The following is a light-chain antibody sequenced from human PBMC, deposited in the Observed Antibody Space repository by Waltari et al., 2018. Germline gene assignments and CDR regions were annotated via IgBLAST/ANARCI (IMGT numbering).Light chain of an antibody. CDR1: QSVSKY. CDR3: QKYVSLPAT. Sequence: EIVLTQSPGTLSLSQGDRATLSCRASQSVSKYLPWYQQKPGQAPRLLIYDASTRATGIPDRFSGSGSGTDFSLTISRLEPEDFAVYYCQKYVSLPATFGQGTKVEIK. CDR2: DAS. J-gene: IGKJ1*01. V-gene: IGKV3-20*01.